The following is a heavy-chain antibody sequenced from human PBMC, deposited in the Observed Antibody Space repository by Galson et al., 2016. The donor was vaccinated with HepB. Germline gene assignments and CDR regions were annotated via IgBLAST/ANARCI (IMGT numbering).Heavy chain of an antibody. CDR2: ISSDGSNK. D-gene: IGHD1-7*01. J-gene: IGHJ4*02. Sequence: SLRLSCAASGIIFRTYGMNWVRQAPGKGLEWVAVISSDGSNKYYADSLKGRFTISRDNSKNTLYLQMGRLTSDDTAVYYCARESPRKLELRGWGQGTLVTVSS. CDR1: GIIFRTYG. CDR3: ARESPRKLELRG. V-gene: IGHV3-30*03.